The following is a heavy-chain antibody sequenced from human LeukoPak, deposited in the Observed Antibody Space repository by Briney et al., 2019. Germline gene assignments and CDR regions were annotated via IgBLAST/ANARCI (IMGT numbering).Heavy chain of an antibody. D-gene: IGHD2/OR15-2a*01. V-gene: IGHV3-21*06. J-gene: IGHJ4*02. CDR3: ARDLEDENPENYFDH. Sequence: SGGSLRLSCVASGFTISTYSMNWVRQAPGKGLEWVSYISCCTSKVYYADSVKGQFTISRDNAKNSLYLQMNSLRVEDTAVYYCARDLEDENPENYFDHWGQGTLVTVSS. CDR1: GFTISTYS. CDR2: ISCCTSKV.